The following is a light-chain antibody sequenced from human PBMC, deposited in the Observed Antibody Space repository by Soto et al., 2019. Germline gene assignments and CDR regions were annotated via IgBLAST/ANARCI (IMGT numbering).Light chain of an antibody. J-gene: IGKJ5*01. CDR1: HTISSSY. Sequence: ETALTQSPATLSFSPRERPILSCSPSHTISSSYLAWYQQKPGQAPRLLMYGISRRATGIPDRFSVSGSGTDFTLTISSLQSEDFAVYYCQQSSKWPITFGQGTRLEI. V-gene: IGKV3D-20*02. CDR3: QQSSKWPIT. CDR2: GIS.